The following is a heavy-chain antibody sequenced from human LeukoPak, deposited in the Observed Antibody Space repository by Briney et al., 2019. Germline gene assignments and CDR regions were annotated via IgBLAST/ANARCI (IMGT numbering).Heavy chain of an antibody. Sequence: GAAVTVSFTSSAYTFTSYGISWVRPPPAQGRERMGCINCHSGVTNYAQRFQGRVTMTRDTSIRTAYMELSRLRSDDTAVYYCARDPVVGGTLPYFDYWDQGTLVTVSA. CDR3: ARDPVVGGTLPYFDY. J-gene: IGHJ4*02. CDR2: INCHSGVT. D-gene: IGHD2-2*01. V-gene: IGHV1-2*02. CDR1: AYTFTSYG.